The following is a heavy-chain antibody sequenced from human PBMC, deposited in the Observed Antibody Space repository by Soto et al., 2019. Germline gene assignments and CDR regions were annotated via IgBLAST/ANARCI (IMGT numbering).Heavy chain of an antibody. J-gene: IGHJ4*02. Sequence: QVQLVESGGGVVQPGRSLRLSCAASGFSFSDNGMHWVRQAPGKGLEWVAIISYDGSKKYYADSVKGRFTISRDNSKNTLYLQMNSLRVEDTAMYHCAKDRVESGLGVIDYWGQGTLVTVSS. D-gene: IGHD2-21*01. CDR2: ISYDGSKK. CDR3: AKDRVESGLGVIDY. CDR1: GFSFSDNG. V-gene: IGHV3-30*18.